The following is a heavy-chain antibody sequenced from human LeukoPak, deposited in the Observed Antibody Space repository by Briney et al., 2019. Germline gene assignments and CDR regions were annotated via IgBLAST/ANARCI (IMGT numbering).Heavy chain of an antibody. CDR3: AIALLGGSYYPPKYYYYYMDV. V-gene: IGHV4-30-2*01. Sequence: SETLSLTCTVSGGSISSGGYYGSWIRQPPGKGLEWIGYIYHSGSTYYKPSLKSRVTISVDRSKNQFSLKLSSVTAADTAVYYCAIALLGGSYYPPKYYYYYMDVWGKGTTVTVSS. J-gene: IGHJ6*03. D-gene: IGHD1-26*01. CDR1: GGSISSGGYY. CDR2: IYHSGST.